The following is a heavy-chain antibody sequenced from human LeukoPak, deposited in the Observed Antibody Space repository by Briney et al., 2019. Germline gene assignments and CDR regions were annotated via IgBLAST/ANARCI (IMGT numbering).Heavy chain of an antibody. J-gene: IGHJ4*02. CDR3: AREKSSGSSNY. Sequence: GGCLRLSCAASGFTFSDYYMSWIRQAPGKGLEWVSYISSSSSYTNYADFVKGRFTISRDNDKNSLYLQMNSLRAEDTAVYYCAREKSSGSSNYWGQGTLVTVSS. CDR1: GFTFSDYY. D-gene: IGHD1-26*01. V-gene: IGHV3-11*06. CDR2: ISSSSSYT.